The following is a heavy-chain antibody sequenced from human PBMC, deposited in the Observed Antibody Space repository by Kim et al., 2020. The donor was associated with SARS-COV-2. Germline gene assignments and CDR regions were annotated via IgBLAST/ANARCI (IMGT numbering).Heavy chain of an antibody. J-gene: IGHJ6*01. CDR2: ISYDGSNK. V-gene: IGHV3-30*04. CDR1: GFTFRSYA. CDR3: ARDEYYFGSGTLSYYGM. Sequence: GGSLRLSCAASGFTFRSYAMHWVRQAPGKGLEWVAIISYDGSNKYYADSVKGRFTISRDNSKNTLYLQMNSLRAEDTAMYYCARDEYYFGSGTLSYYGM. D-gene: IGHD3-10*01.